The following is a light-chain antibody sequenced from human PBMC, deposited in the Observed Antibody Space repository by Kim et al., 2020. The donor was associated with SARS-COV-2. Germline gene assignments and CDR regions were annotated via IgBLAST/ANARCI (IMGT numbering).Light chain of an antibody. CDR1: QSITTW. Sequence: DIQMTQFPSTLSASVGDRVTMTCWASQSITTWLAWYQQRPGKAPKLLIYKASTLESGVPSRFSGSGSRTEFTLTITSLQPDDSATYYCQQYNTYSPITFGQGTNLEI. CDR2: KAS. CDR3: QQYNTYSPIT. J-gene: IGKJ2*01. V-gene: IGKV1-5*03.